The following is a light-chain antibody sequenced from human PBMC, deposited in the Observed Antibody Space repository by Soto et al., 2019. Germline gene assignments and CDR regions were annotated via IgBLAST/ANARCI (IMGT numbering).Light chain of an antibody. Sequence: QSALTQPASVSGSPGQSITISCTGTSSDVGYHNYVSWYRHHPGKAPRLMIYEVNNRPSGVSNRFSGSKSGNTASLTISGLQAEDEADYYCSSGTSSSTLLYVFGTGTKVTVL. CDR1: SSDVGYHNY. CDR2: EVN. J-gene: IGLJ1*01. CDR3: SSGTSSSTLLYV. V-gene: IGLV2-14*01.